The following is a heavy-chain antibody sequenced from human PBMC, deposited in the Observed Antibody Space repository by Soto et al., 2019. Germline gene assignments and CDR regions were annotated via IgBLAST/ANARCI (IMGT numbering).Heavy chain of an antibody. CDR3: ARVAADIASWLDP. D-gene: IGHD5-12*01. V-gene: IGHV4-59*01. CDR1: GDSISTYN. Sequence: QGQLQESGPGLVKPSETLSLTCTVSGDSISTYNWGWIRQPPGKGLEWIGCIYYSGVTNYNPSVKSRVTISVDTPKNHLSLKLDAVTAADTAVYYCARVAADIASWLDPWGQGTLVTVSS. J-gene: IGHJ5*02. CDR2: IYYSGVT.